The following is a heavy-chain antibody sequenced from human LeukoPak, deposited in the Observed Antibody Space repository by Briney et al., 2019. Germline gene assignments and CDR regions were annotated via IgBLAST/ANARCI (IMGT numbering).Heavy chain of an antibody. CDR2: IYTSGST. CDR1: GGSISSYY. Sequence: SETLSLTCTVSGGSISSYYWSWIRQPAGKRLEWIGRIYTSGSTNYNPSLKSRVTMSVDTSKNQFSLKLSSVTAADTAVYYCAREGLTWFGELFFDYWGQGTLVTVSS. D-gene: IGHD3-10*01. V-gene: IGHV4-4*07. CDR3: AREGLTWFGELFFDY. J-gene: IGHJ4*02.